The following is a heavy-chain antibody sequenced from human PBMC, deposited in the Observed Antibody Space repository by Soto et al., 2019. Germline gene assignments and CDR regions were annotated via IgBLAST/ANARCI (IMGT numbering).Heavy chain of an antibody. CDR2: ISYDGSNK. J-gene: IGHJ4*02. CDR3: AKAGYSRSSYSFDD. Sequence: GGSLRLSCSASGFTLSSYGMHGVRQAPGKGLEWVAVISYDGSNKYYADSVKGRFTISRDNSKNTLYLQMNSLRAEDTAVYYCAKAGYSRSSYSFDDWCQGPLVTV. D-gene: IGHD6-6*01. V-gene: IGHV3-30*18. CDR1: GFTLSSYG.